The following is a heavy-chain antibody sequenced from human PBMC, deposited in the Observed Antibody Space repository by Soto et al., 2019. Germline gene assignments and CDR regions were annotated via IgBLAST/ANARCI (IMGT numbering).Heavy chain of an antibody. V-gene: IGHV3-15*07. CDR3: TTDLDLAYCGGDCYSVVDY. CDR2: IKSKTDGGTT. J-gene: IGHJ4*02. Sequence: GGSLRLSCAASGFTFSNAWMNWVRQAPGKGLEWVGRIKSKTDGGTTDYAAPVKGRFTISRDDSKNTLYLQMNSLKTEDTAVYYCTTDLDLAYCGGDCYSVVDYWGQGTLVTVSS. CDR1: GFTFSNAW. D-gene: IGHD2-21*02.